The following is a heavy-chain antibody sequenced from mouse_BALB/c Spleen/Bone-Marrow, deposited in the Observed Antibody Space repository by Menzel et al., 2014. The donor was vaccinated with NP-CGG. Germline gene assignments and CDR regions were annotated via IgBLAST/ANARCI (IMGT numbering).Heavy chain of an antibody. V-gene: IGHV5-15*02. J-gene: IGHJ2*01. CDR3: ARGGGYDGVYYFDY. D-gene: IGHD2-14*01. Sequence: EVNVVESGGGLVQPGGSRKLSCAASGFTFSDYGVAWVRQAPGKGPEWVAFISNLAYSIYYADTVTGRFTISRENAKNTLYLEMSSLRSEDTAMYYCARGGGYDGVYYFDYWGQGTTLTVSS. CDR1: GFTFSDYG. CDR2: ISNLAYSI.